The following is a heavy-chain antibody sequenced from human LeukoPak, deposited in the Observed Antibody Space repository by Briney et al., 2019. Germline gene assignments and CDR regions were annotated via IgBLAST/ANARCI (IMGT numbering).Heavy chain of an antibody. CDR2: IYTSGST. J-gene: IGHJ4*02. CDR3: ARPGDNSGYFDY. V-gene: IGHV4-4*07. Sequence: SETLSLTCTVSGGSISSYYWSCIRQPAGKGLEWIGRIYTSGSTNYNPSLKSRVTMSVDTSKNQFSMKLSSVTAADTAVYYCARPGDNSGYFDYWGQGTLVTVS. D-gene: IGHD3-22*01. CDR1: GGSISSYY.